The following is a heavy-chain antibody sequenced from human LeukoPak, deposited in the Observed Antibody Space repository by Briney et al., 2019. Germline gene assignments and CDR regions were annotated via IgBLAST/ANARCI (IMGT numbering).Heavy chain of an antibody. CDR1: GGSISSSSYY. D-gene: IGHD5-18*01. CDR3: ARSPHTAMEYYFDY. V-gene: IGHV4-39*07. CDR2: IYYSGST. J-gene: IGHJ4*02. Sequence: TSETLSLTCTVSGGSISSSSYYWGWIRQPPGKGLEWIGSIYYSGSTYYNPSLKSRVTISVDTSKNQFSLELSSVTAADTAVYYCARSPHTAMEYYFDYWGQGTLVTASS.